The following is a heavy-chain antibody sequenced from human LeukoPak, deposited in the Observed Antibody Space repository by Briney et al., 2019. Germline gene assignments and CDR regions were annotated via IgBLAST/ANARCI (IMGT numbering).Heavy chain of an antibody. CDR3: AREIGPRQLHLWGSAFDY. CDR1: GYTFTGYY. CDR2: INPDSGGT. D-gene: IGHD5-18*01. Sequence: ASVKVSCKASGYTFTGYYMHWVRQAPGQGLEWMGWINPDSGGTNYAQKFQGRVTMTRDTSTSTVYMELSSLRSADTAVYYCAREIGPRQLHLWGSAFDYWGQGTLVTVSS. J-gene: IGHJ4*02. V-gene: IGHV1-2*02.